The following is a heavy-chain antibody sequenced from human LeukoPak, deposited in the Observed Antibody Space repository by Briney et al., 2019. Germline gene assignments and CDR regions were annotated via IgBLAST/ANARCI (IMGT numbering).Heavy chain of an antibody. V-gene: IGHV4-39*07. CDR1: GGSISSSSYY. Sequence: SETLSLTCTVSGGSISSSSYYWGWIRQPPGKGLEWIGSIYYSGSTNYDPSLKSRVTISVDTSKNQFSLKLSSVTAADTAVYHCARDNWNYGSSMDVWGQGTTVTVSS. CDR3: ARDNWNYGSSMDV. D-gene: IGHD1-7*01. CDR2: IYYSGST. J-gene: IGHJ6*02.